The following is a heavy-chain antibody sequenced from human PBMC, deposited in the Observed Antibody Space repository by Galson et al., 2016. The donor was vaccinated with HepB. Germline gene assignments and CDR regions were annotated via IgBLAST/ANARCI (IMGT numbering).Heavy chain of an antibody. CDR2: IWFGGSHE. CDR3: AREGGIVGASMPDY. CDR1: GFTFKTYG. J-gene: IGHJ4*02. D-gene: IGHD1-26*01. V-gene: IGHV3-33*01. Sequence: SLRLSCAASGFTFKTYGMHWVRQAPGKGLEWVALIWFGGSHESYAESVKGRFTISRDNSMSTLYLQMNSLRVDDSAVYFCAREGGIVGASMPDYWGQGTQVTVSS.